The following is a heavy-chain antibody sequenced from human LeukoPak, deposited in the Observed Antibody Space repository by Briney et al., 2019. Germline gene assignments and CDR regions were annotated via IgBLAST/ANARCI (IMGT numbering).Heavy chain of an antibody. CDR2: IYYSGST. V-gene: IGHV4-39*07. D-gene: IGHD3-10*01. CDR1: GGSISSSTYY. CDR3: ARDNYYGSGSYSGSLNWFDP. Sequence: SETLSLTCTVSGGSISSSTYYWGWSRQSPGKGLGWSGTIYYSGSTYYNPSLKSRVTISVDTSKNQFSLKLSSVTAADTAVYYCARDNYYGSGSYSGSLNWFDPWGQGTLVTVSS. J-gene: IGHJ5*02.